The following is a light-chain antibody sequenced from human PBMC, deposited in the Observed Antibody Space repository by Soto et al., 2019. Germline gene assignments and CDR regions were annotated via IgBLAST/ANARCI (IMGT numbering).Light chain of an antibody. CDR1: SSDVGAYNY. CDR3: SSFTSSTTYV. CDR2: DVS. J-gene: IGLJ1*01. V-gene: IGLV2-14*01. Sequence: QSVLTQPASLSGSPGQSITISCTGTSSDVGAYNYVSWYQQHPGKAPKLMIYDVSSRPSGVSNRFSGSKSGYTASLTISGLRAEDEADYYCSSFTSSTTYVFGTGTKVTVL.